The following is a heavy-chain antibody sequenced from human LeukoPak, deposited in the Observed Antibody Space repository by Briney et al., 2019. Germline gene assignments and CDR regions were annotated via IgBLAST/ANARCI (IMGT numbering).Heavy chain of an antibody. CDR1: GFTFSSYA. CDR3: ARGGRGIQRREYY. Sequence: PGGSLRLSCAASGFTFSSYAMTWVRQAPGKGLEWVSTMSGRGGSTYYADSVKGRFTISRDNSKNTLYLQMNSLRAEDTAVYYCARGGRGIQRREYYWGQGTLVTVSS. D-gene: IGHD5-18*01. V-gene: IGHV3-23*01. J-gene: IGHJ4*02. CDR2: MSGRGGST.